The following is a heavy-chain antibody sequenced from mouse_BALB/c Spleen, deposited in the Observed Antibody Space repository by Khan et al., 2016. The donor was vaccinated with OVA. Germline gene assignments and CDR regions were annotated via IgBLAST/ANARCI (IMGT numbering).Heavy chain of an antibody. Sequence: VQLQQSGAELAKPGASVKMSCTASGYTFTTYWIHWIKQRPGQGLEWIGYINPSTGYTEYNKKFKDKATLTADESSSTAYMQLTRLTSADSAVYYWTRRGLFGLFAYWGQGTLVTVSA. CDR3: TRRGLFGLFAY. V-gene: IGHV1-7*01. J-gene: IGHJ3*01. CDR1: GYTFTTYW. CDR2: INPSTGYT. D-gene: IGHD6-2*01.